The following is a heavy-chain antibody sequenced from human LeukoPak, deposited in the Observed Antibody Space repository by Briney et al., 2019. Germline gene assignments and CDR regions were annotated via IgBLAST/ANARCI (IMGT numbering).Heavy chain of an antibody. V-gene: IGHV3-21*01. Sequence: GGSLRLSCSASGFTFSYYSMNWVRQAPGKGLEWVSSISSRSSYIYYEDSLKGRFTISRDNAKNSLYLQMAGLRVEDTAMYFCARDLGDIVLEPPSIHFDLWGRGTLVTVSS. J-gene: IGHJ2*01. CDR1: GFTFSYYS. CDR3: ARDLGDIVLEPPSIHFDL. CDR2: ISSRSSYI. D-gene: IGHD2-2*01.